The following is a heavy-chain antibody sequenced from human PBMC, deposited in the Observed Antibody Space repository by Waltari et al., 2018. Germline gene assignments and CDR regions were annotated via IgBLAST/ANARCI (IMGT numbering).Heavy chain of an antibody. J-gene: IGHJ3*02. CDR3: ARGRDGYSQDVFDI. Sequence: EVQLVESGGGLVQPGGSLRLSCEASGFPFSTDSMNWVRQAPGKGLEWVSYISSSTSTTYYADSVKGRFTISRDNAKNSLYLQMNSLRAEDTAVYYCARGRDGYSQDVFDIWGQGTMVSVSS. CDR2: ISSSTSTT. V-gene: IGHV3-48*01. CDR1: GFPFSTDS. D-gene: IGHD5-18*01.